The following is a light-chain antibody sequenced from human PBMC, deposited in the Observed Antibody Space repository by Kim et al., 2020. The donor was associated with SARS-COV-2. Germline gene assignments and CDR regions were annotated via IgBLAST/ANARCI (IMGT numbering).Light chain of an antibody. Sequence: SSELTQDPAVSVALGQTVRITCQGDSLRTYYATWYQQKPGQAPILLIYGKNNRPSGIPDRFSGSTSGNTASLTITGTQAGDEADYYCNSRDSNNDVGFGG. CDR1: SLRTYY. CDR3: NSRDSNNDVG. V-gene: IGLV3-19*01. J-gene: IGLJ2*01. CDR2: GKN.